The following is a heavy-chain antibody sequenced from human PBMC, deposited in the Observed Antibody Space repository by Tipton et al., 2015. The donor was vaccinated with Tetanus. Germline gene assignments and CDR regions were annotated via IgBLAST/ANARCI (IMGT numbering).Heavy chain of an antibody. CDR2: INPYSGVT. D-gene: IGHD5-12*01. CDR3: ARTFAGGHADY. Sequence: QSGAEVKKPGASVKVSCRTSGYTFTRHYIQWVRQAPGQGLEWIGWINPYSGVTEFAQKFQAWVTLTRDTSISTAYMELSRLRSDDTAVYYCARTFAGGHADYWGQGTLVTVSS. J-gene: IGHJ4*02. V-gene: IGHV1-2*04. CDR1: GYTFTRHY.